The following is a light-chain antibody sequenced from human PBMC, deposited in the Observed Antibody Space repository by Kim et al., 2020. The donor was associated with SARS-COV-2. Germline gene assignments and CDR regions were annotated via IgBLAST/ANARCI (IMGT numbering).Light chain of an antibody. CDR2: DVS. Sequence: QSLTISCTGTSSDVGGYNYVSWYQQHPGKAPKLMIYDVSKRPSGVSNRFSGSKSGNTASLTISGLQAEDEADYYCSSYTSSSTPWVFGGGTQLTVL. CDR1: SSDVGGYNY. J-gene: IGLJ3*02. V-gene: IGLV2-14*04. CDR3: SSYTSSSTPWV.